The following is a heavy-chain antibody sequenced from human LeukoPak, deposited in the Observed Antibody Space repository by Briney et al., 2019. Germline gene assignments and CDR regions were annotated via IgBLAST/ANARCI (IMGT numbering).Heavy chain of an antibody. V-gene: IGHV3-21*04. J-gene: IGHJ4*02. D-gene: IGHD6-13*01. CDR2: ISSSISLI. Sequence: GGSLRLSCVASGFTFTNYSMNWVRQAPGKGLEWVSSISSSISLIHYADSVKGRFTISRDNAKNSLFLQMNSLRAEDTAVYYCAKGEAAADPYWGQGTLVTVSS. CDR3: AKGEAAADPY. CDR1: GFTFTNYS.